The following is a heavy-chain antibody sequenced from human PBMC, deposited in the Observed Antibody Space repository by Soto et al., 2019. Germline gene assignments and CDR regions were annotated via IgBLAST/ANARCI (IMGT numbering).Heavy chain of an antibody. J-gene: IGHJ5*02. CDR2: IKNKNRAYTR. CDR1: GFTFSDHY. CDR3: ARARSGYPIDL. Sequence: PGGSLRLSCAASGFTFSDHYMDWVRQAPGKGLEWVSRIKNKNRAYTREYAASVEGRFTISRDDSKNSVYLQMNSLKTEDMAMYYCARARSGYPIDLWGQGTLVTVSS. D-gene: IGHD3-22*01. V-gene: IGHV3-72*01.